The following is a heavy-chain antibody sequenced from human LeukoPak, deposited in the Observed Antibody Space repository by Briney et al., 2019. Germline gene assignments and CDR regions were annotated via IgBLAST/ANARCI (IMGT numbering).Heavy chain of an antibody. CDR3: AREGGGYSYGYNFDY. J-gene: IGHJ4*02. CDR2: ISSCSSYI. CDR1: GFTFSSYS. D-gene: IGHD5-18*01. V-gene: IGHV3-21*01. Sequence: GGSLRLSCAASGFTFSSYSMNWVRQAPGKGLEWVSSISSCSSYIYYADSVKGRFTISRDNAKNSLYLQMNSLRAEDTAVYYCAREGGGYSYGYNFDYWGQGTLVTVSS.